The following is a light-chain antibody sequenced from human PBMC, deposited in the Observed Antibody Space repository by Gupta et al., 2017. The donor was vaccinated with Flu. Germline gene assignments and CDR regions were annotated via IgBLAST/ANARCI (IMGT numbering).Light chain of an antibody. V-gene: IGLV4-69*01. CDR2: VNSEGTY. J-gene: IGLJ2*01. CDR1: SGYSTYV. CDR3: QTWDMVTYVV. Sequence: QLGLTHSPSASASLVASVKLTCSLNSGYSTYVTAWLQQQPGKGPRYLMNVNSEGTYRKGDGIPDRFSGSSSGAERHLSISSRQSEDEDDYYGQTWDMVTYVVFGGGTKLTVL.